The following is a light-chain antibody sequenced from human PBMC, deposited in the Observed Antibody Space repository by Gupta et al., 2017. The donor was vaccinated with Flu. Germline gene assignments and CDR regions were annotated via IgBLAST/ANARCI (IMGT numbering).Light chain of an antibody. CDR1: QNSRSNY. CDR2: GAS. J-gene: IGKJ4*01. CDR3: HQYDSSPYT. Sequence: ERATLSCRASQNSRSNYLAWFRQKPGQAPRLLIYGASNRATGIPDRFSGSGSGTDFTLTISIVEPEDFAVYYCHQYDSSPYTFGGGTKVEIK. V-gene: IGKV3-20*01.